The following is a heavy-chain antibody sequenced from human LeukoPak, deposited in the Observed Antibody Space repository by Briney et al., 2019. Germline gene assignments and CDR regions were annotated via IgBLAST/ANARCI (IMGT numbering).Heavy chain of an antibody. CDR1: GFTFGSYS. D-gene: IGHD1-26*01. CDR3: AKGIVAGDYYYYGMDV. CDR2: ISGSSGST. Sequence: GGSLRLSCAASGFTFGSYSMGWVRQAPGKGLEWVSGISGSSGSTHNADSVKGRFTISRDNSKNTLYLQMNSLRAEDTAVYYCAKGIVAGDYYYYGMDVWGQGTTVTVSS. J-gene: IGHJ6*02. V-gene: IGHV3-23*01.